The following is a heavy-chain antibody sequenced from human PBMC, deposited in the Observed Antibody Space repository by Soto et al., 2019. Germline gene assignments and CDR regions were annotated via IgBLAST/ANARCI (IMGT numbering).Heavy chain of an antibody. CDR1: GFSFSTSGVG. Sequence: QITLKESGPTLVKPTQNLMLTCTFSGFSFSTSGVGVGWIRQPPRKALEWLALIYWDDDKRYNPSLKSRLTISKDTSKIHAVLTVTNMVPADTGTYYCSHSADYCSDDAFDFWGQGILVTVSS. V-gene: IGHV2-5*02. D-gene: IGHD5-12*01. CDR2: IYWDDDK. CDR3: SHSADYCSDDAFDF. J-gene: IGHJ3*01.